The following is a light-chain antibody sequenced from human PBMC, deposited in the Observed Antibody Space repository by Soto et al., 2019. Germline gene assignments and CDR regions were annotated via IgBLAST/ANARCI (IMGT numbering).Light chain of an antibody. CDR1: SSNIGAGYD. CDR3: QSYDSSLSGSSV. Sequence: VLTQPPSVSGAPGQRVTISCTGSSSNIGAGYDVHWYQQLPGTAPKLLIYGNSNRPSGVPDRFSGSKSGTSASLAITGLQAEDEADYYCQSYDSSLSGSSVFGTGTKVTVL. CDR2: GNS. V-gene: IGLV1-40*01. J-gene: IGLJ1*01.